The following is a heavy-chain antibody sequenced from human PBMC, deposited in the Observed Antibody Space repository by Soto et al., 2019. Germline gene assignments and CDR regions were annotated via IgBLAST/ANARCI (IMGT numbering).Heavy chain of an antibody. J-gene: IGHJ5*02. Sequence: GGSLRLSCTASGFTFGDYAMSWFRQAPGKGLEWVGFIRSKAYGGTTEYAASVKGRFTISRDDSKSIAYLQMNSLKTEDTAVYYCTRDGSLWFGDPRDWFDPWGQGTLVTVSS. CDR3: TRDGSLWFGDPRDWFDP. CDR2: IRSKAYGGTT. CDR1: GFTFGDYA. D-gene: IGHD3-10*01. V-gene: IGHV3-49*03.